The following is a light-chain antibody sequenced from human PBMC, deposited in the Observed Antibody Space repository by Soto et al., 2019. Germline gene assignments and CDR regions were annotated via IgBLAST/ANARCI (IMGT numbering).Light chain of an antibody. J-gene: IGKJ1*01. V-gene: IGKV1-5*03. CDR1: QTITSW. CDR2: KAS. Sequence: DIQMTQSPSTLSGSVGDRVTITFRASQTITSWLAWYQQKPGKAPKLLXYKASTLKSGVPSRFSGSGSGTEFTLTISSLQPDDFGTYYCQHYNSYSEAFGQGTKVDIK. CDR3: QHYNSYSEA.